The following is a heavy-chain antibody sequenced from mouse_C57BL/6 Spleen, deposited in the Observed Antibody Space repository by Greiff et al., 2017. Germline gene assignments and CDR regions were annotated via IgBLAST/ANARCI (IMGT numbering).Heavy chain of an antibody. CDR3: ARGYDYVVEYYFDY. V-gene: IGHV5-6*01. Sequence: EVQLQEPGGDLVKPGGSLKLSCEASGFTFSSYGMSWVRQTPDKRLEWVATISSGGSYTYYPDSVKGRFTISRDNANNTRYLQMSSLKSEDTAVYYCARGYDYVVEYYFDYWGQGTTLTVSS. CDR1: GFTFSSYG. J-gene: IGHJ2*01. D-gene: IGHD2-4*01. CDR2: ISSGGSYT.